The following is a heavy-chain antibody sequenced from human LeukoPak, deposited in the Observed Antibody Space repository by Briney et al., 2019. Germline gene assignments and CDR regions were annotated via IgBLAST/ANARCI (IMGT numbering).Heavy chain of an antibody. Sequence: SETLSLTCAVYGGSFSGYYWSWIRQPPGKGLEWIGEINHSGSTNYNPSLKSRVTISVDTSKNQFSLKLSSVTAADTAVYYCARQIGYYDFWSGPKTYYMDVWGKGTTVTVSS. V-gene: IGHV4-34*01. CDR2: INHSGST. CDR3: ARQIGYYDFWSGPKTYYMDV. J-gene: IGHJ6*03. CDR1: GGSFSGYY. D-gene: IGHD3-3*01.